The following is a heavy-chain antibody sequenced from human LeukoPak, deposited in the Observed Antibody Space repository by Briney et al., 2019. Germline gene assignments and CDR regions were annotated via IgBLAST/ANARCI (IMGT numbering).Heavy chain of an antibody. J-gene: IGHJ3*02. D-gene: IGHD3-3*01. CDR3: ATDVLESYAFDI. CDR2: IDPEDGET. V-gene: IGHV1-24*01. CDR1: GYTLTELS. Sequence: ASVKVSFKVSGYTLTELSMHWLRQAPGKGLEWMGGIDPEDGETIYAQKFQGRVTMTEDTSTDTAYMELSSLRSEDTAVYYCATDVLESYAFDIWGQGTMVTVSS.